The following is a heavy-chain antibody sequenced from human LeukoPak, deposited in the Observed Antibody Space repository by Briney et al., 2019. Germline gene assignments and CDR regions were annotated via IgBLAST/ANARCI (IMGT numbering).Heavy chain of an antibody. J-gene: IGHJ4*02. CDR2: INPTSGGT. V-gene: IGHV1-2*02. CDR3: ARADYGHYSDY. CDR1: GYAFPGYY. D-gene: IGHD4-17*01. Sequence: ASVKVSCKASGYAFPGYYMHWVRQAPGQGLEWMGWINPTSGGTNYAQKFQGRVTITRDTSTSTAYMELSRLTSDDTAVYYCARADYGHYSDYWGQGTLVTVSS.